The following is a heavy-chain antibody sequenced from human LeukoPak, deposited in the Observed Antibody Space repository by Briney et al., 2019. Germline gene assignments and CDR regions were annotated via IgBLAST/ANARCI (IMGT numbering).Heavy chain of an antibody. D-gene: IGHD3-9*01. CDR2: ISYDGSNK. CDR1: GFTFSSYA. CDR3: ARYLVPYFDWSPPAGN. Sequence: GGSLRLSCAASGFTFSSYAMHWVRQAPGKGLEWVAVISYDGSNKYYADSVKGRFTISRDNSKNTLYLQMNSLRAEDTAVYYCARYLVPYFDWSPPAGNWGQGTLVTVSS. V-gene: IGHV3-30*01. J-gene: IGHJ4*02.